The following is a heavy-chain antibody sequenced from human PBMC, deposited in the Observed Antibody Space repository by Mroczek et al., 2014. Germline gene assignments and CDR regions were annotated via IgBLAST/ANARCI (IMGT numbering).Heavy chain of an antibody. CDR1: GFTFDDYA. Sequence: EVQLVETGGGLVQPGRSLRLSCAASGFTFDDYAMHWVRQAPGKGLEWVSGISWNSGSIGYADSVKGRFTIPRDNAKNSLYLQMNSLRAEDTALYYCAKDMGASPGYSSGIDYWGQGTLVTVSS. J-gene: IGHJ4*02. V-gene: IGHV3-9*01. CDR2: ISWNSGSI. CDR3: AKDMGASPGYSSGIDY. D-gene: IGHD6-19*01.